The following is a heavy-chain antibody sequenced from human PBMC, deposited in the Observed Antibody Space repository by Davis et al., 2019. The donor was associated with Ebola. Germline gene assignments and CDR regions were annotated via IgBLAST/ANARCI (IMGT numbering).Heavy chain of an antibody. V-gene: IGHV3-21*01. Sequence: GGSLRLSCAASGFTFSSYSMNWVRQAPGKGLEWVSSISSDSYYIYYADSLKGRFTISRDNAKNSLSLQMNSLRAEETAVYYCARGGYYDDSGYSHAAFDIWGQGTMVTVSS. D-gene: IGHD3-22*01. CDR1: GFTFSSYS. CDR3: ARGGYYDDSGYSHAAFDI. J-gene: IGHJ3*02. CDR2: ISSDSYYI.